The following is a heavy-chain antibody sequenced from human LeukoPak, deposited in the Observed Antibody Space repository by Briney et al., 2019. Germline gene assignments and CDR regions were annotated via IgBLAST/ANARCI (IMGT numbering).Heavy chain of an antibody. CDR1: GYTFTSYD. V-gene: IGHV1-8*01. CDR3: ARELVVVAATLDYYYGMDV. CDR2: MNPNSGNT. D-gene: IGHD2-15*01. J-gene: IGHJ6*02. Sequence: ASVKVSCKASGYTFTSYDINWVRQATGQGLEWTGWMNPNSGNTGYAQKFQGRVTMTRNTSISTAYMELSSLRSEDTAVYYCARELVVVAATLDYYYGMDVWGQGTTVTVSS.